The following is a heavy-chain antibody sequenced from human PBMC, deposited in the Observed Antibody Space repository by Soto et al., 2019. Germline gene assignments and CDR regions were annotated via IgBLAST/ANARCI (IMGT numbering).Heavy chain of an antibody. CDR2: ISSSGTGI. CDR3: ARAYSDAFDI. CDR1: GFTFSDYY. J-gene: IGHJ3*02. Sequence: GGSLRLSCVASGFTFSDYYMTWIRQAPGKGLEWVSYISSSGTGIYYPDSVKGRFTISRDNAKNSLYLQVSSPRAEDTAVYYCARAYSDAFDIWGQGTMVTVSS. D-gene: IGHD2-15*01. V-gene: IGHV3-11*01.